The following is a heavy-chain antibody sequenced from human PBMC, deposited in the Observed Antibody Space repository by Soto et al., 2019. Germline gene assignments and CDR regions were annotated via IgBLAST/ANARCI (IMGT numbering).Heavy chain of an antibody. J-gene: IGHJ4*02. CDR3: ARGIYGPEY. D-gene: IGHD3-10*01. Sequence: EVQLVESGGGLVQPGGSLRLSCAASGFTFRTSWMYWVRQAPGKGLVWVSRINDDGSTTTYADSVKGRFTISRDNAKNTLFMQMDSLRAEDTGVYYCARGIYGPEYWGQGTLVTVSS. CDR2: INDDGSTT. CDR1: GFTFRTSW. V-gene: IGHV3-74*03.